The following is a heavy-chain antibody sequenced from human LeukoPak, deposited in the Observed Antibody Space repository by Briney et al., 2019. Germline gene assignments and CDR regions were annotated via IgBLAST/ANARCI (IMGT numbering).Heavy chain of an antibody. J-gene: IGHJ6*03. D-gene: IGHD3-10*01. V-gene: IGHV1-24*01. CDR2: FDPEDGET. Sequence: ASVKVSCKASGYTFTSYDINWVRQAPGKGLEWMGGFDPEDGETIYAQKFQGRVTMTEDTSTDTAYMELSSLRSEDTAVYYCATSRSWGFYYMDVWGKGTTVTVSS. CDR3: ATSRSWGFYYMDV. CDR1: GYTFTSYD.